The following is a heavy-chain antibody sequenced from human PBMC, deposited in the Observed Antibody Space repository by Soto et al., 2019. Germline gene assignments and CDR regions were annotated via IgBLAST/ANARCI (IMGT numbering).Heavy chain of an antibody. CDR3: AADSCSGGSCYGLSYYGMDV. D-gene: IGHD2-15*01. J-gene: IGHJ6*02. CDR1: GFTFTSSA. CDR2: IVVGSGNT. V-gene: IGHV1-58*01. Sequence: SVKVSCKASGFTFTSSAVQWVRQARGQRLEWIGWIVVGSGNTNYAQKFQERVTITRDMSTSTAYMELSSLSSEDTAVYYCAADSCSGGSCYGLSYYGMDVWGQGTTVTVSS.